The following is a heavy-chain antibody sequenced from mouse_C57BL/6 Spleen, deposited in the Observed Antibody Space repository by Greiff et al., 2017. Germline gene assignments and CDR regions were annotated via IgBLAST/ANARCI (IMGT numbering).Heavy chain of an antibody. CDR3: AIGRGYSNYVDYAMDY. V-gene: IGHV1-74*01. Sequence: QVQLKQPGAELVKPGASVKVSCKASGYTFTSYWMHWVKQRPGQGLEWIGRIHPSDSDTNYNQKFKGKATLTVDESSSTAYMQLSSLTSEDSAVYYCAIGRGYSNYVDYAMDYWGQGTSVTVSS. CDR2: IHPSDSDT. J-gene: IGHJ4*01. D-gene: IGHD2-5*01. CDR1: GYTFTSYW.